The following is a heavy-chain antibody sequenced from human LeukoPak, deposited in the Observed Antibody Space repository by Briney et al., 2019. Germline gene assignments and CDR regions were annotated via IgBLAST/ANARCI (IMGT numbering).Heavy chain of an antibody. J-gene: IGHJ4*02. D-gene: IGHD3-16*01. Sequence: GGSLRLSCAASGFTFSTYAMHWVRQAPGKGLEWVAVISYDGSNKYYADSVKGRFTISRDNSKNTLYLQMNSLRAEDTAVYYCAVLSACWGQGTLVTVSS. V-gene: IGHV3-30*04. CDR3: AVLSAC. CDR2: ISYDGSNK. CDR1: GFTFSTYA.